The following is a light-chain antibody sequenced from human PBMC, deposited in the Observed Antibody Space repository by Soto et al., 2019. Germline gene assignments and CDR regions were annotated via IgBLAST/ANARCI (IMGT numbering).Light chain of an antibody. CDR3: VLYMGSGISV. J-gene: IGLJ3*02. Sequence: QTVVTQEPSFSVSPGGTVTLTCGLSSGSVSTCYYPSWYQQTPGQAPRTLIYSTNTRSSGVPDRFSGSILGNKAALTITGAQADDESDYYCVLYMGSGISVFGGGTKVTVL. V-gene: IGLV8-61*01. CDR1: SGSVSTCYY. CDR2: STN.